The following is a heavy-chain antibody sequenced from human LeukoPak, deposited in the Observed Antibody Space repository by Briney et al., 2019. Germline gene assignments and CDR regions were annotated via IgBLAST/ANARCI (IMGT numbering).Heavy chain of an antibody. CDR1: GFTFDDYG. D-gene: IGHD6-13*01. CDR2: ISGSGGST. J-gene: IGHJ1*01. CDR3: AKDAGSSWPAEYFQH. V-gene: IGHV3-23*01. Sequence: GGSLRLSCAASGFTFDDYGMSWVRQAPGKGLEWVSAISGSGGSTYYADSVKGRFTISRDNSKNTLYLQMNSLRAEDTAVYYCAKDAGSSWPAEYFQHWGQGTLVTVSS.